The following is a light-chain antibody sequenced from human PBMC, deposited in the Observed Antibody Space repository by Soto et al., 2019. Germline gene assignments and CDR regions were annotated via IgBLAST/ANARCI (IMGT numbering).Light chain of an antibody. CDR3: QSYDSSLDVV. CDR2: GNS. J-gene: IGLJ2*01. CDR1: SSNIGAGYD. Sequence: QAVVTQPPSVSGAPGQRVTISCTGSSSNIGAGYDVHWYQQLPGTAPKLLIYGNSNRPSGVPDRFSGSKSGTSASLAITGRQAEDEADYYCQSYDSSLDVVFGGGTKLTVL. V-gene: IGLV1-40*01.